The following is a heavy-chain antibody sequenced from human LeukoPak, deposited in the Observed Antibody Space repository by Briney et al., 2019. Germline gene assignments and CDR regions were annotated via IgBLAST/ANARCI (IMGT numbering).Heavy chain of an antibody. J-gene: IGHJ6*03. V-gene: IGHV3-23*01. CDR1: GFSFSIYG. D-gene: IGHD1-7*01. Sequence: GGSLRLSCAASGFSFSIYGMSWVRQAPGKGLHWLSAISANGINTYYADSVKGRFTISRDNSKNTLYLQMNSLRAEDTAVYYCAKRRGLELTYYYYMDVWGKGTTVTVSS. CDR3: AKRRGLELTYYYYMDV. CDR2: ISANGINT.